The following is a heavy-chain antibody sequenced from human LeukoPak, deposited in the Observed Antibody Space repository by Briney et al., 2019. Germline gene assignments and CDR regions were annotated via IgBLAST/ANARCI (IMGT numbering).Heavy chain of an antibody. CDR1: GFTLSNVW. CDR2: IKSKSDGGTT. Sequence: GGSLRLSCAASGFTLSNVWMNWVRQAPGKGLEWVGRIKSKSDGGTTDYAAPAKGRFTISRDDSKNTLYLQINSLKTEDTAVYYCTPLIGYCSGGSCRGADYWGQGTLVTVSS. CDR3: TPLIGYCSGGSCRGADY. D-gene: IGHD2-15*01. J-gene: IGHJ4*02. V-gene: IGHV3-15*01.